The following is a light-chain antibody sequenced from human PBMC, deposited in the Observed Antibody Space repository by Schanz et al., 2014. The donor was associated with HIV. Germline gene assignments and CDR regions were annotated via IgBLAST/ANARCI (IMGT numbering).Light chain of an antibody. CDR2: DVT. CDR3: SSYTTSSTLV. Sequence: QSALTQPASVSGSPGQSITISCTGSSGDVGPYDYVSRYQQHPGQAPKLLIYDVTYRPSGISNRFSGSKSGYTASLTISGLQADDEADYYCSSYTTSSTLVFGGGTKLTVL. J-gene: IGLJ2*01. V-gene: IGLV2-14*03. CDR1: SGDVGPYDY.